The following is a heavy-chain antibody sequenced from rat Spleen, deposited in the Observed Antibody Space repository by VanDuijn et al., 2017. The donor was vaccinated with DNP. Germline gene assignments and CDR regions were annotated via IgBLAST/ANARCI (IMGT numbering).Heavy chain of an antibody. V-gene: IGHV2-30*01. D-gene: IGHD1-1*01. Sequence: QVQLKESGPGLVQPSQTLSLACTVSGFSLTNHPVHWVRQPSGKGLELMGVVWIGGTTDYNSIFKSRLSISRDTSKSQVFLKMNSLQTEDTATYYCARDGQWDYLDYWGQGVMATVSS. CDR2: VWIGGTT. CDR1: GFSLTNHP. J-gene: IGHJ2*01. CDR3: ARDGQWDYLDY.